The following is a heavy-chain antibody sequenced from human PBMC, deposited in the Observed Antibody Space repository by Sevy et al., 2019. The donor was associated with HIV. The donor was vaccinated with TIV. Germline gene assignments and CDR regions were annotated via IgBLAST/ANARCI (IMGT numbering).Heavy chain of an antibody. J-gene: IGHJ4*02. D-gene: IGHD3-22*01. V-gene: IGHV3-21*06. CDR3: ARETGAAYYSDTSGFDY. Sequence: GGSLRLSCATSGFHFNYHDMHWVRQAPGKGLEWVSSISSNSKDLYYADSVKGRFTVSRDNDRSSLFLQVSDLRAGDTAVYYCARETGAAYYSDTSGFDYWGQGTLVTVSS. CDR1: GFHFNYHD. CDR2: ISSNSKDL.